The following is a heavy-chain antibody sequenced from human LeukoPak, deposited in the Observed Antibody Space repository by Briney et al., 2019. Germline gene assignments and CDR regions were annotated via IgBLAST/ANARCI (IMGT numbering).Heavy chain of an antibody. CDR3: ATDLG. Sequence: PGGSLRLSCAASGFTVSSNYMSWVRQAPGKGLVWVSRVEHDGSRTAYADSVTGRFTISRDNARNMVYLQMNSLRAEDTAVYYCATDLGWGQGTLVTVSS. D-gene: IGHD4-17*01. CDR2: VEHDGSRT. CDR1: GFTVSSNY. V-gene: IGHV3-74*01. J-gene: IGHJ4*02.